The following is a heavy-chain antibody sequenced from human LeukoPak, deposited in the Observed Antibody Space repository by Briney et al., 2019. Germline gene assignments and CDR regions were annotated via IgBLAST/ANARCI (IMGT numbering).Heavy chain of an antibody. Sequence: SETLSLTCTVSGDSIISTNYYWGWIRQPPGKGLEWIGYIYSSGSTNYDPSLKSRVTISVDTSKNQFSLRLTSVTAADTAVYYCARTNYGSGEEWFDPWGQGTLVTVSS. CDR3: ARTNYGSGEEWFDP. CDR2: IYSSGST. D-gene: IGHD3-10*01. CDR1: GDSIISTNYY. J-gene: IGHJ5*02. V-gene: IGHV4-61*05.